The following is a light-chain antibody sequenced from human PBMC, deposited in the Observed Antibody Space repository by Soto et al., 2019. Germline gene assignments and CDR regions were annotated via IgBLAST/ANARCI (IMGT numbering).Light chain of an antibody. J-gene: IGKJ3*01. Sequence: DIVMTQSPDSLAVSLGERATINCKSSQSVLYSSNNKNYLAWYQQKPGQPPKLLIYWASTRESGVPDRFSGSGSGTDVTLTISSLQAEDVAVYYCQQYYSTPFTFGPGTKVDIQ. CDR2: WAS. CDR3: QQYYSTPFT. V-gene: IGKV4-1*01. CDR1: QSVLYSSNNKNY.